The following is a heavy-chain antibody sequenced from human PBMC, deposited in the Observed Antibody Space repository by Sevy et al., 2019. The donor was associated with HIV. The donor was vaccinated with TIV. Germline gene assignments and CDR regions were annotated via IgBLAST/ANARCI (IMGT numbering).Heavy chain of an antibody. J-gene: IGHJ6*02. CDR2: ISGSGDSI. V-gene: IGHV3-11*01. CDR1: GSPLSAYY. D-gene: IGHD4-17*01. CDR3: ARDHEKDGDLGDYYYAMDV. Sequence: GGPRNPSVPAPGSPLSAYYMGGFRQPQGKGLQGIPYISGSGDSIYNADPVKGRFPISRDNTKNSLYQQMNRLRAEDTAVYFCARDHEKDGDLGDYYYAMDVWGQGTTVTVSS.